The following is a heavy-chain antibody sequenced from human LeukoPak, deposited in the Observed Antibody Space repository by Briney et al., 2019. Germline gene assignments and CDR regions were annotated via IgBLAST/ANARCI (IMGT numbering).Heavy chain of an antibody. CDR1: GHTFTSYD. CDR2: MNPNSGNT. CDR3: ARVIGNMVRGVILVY. D-gene: IGHD3-10*01. Sequence: ASVKVSCKASGHTFTSYDINWVRQATGQGLEWMGWMNPNSGNTGYAQKFQGRVTMTRNTSISTAYMELSSLRSEDTAVYYCARVIGNMVRGVILVYWGQGTLVTVSS. V-gene: IGHV1-8*01. J-gene: IGHJ4*02.